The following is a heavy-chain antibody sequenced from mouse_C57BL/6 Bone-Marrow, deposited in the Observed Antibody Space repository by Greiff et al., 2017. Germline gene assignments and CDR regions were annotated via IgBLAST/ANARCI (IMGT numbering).Heavy chain of an antibody. CDR3: ARDAYYYGSSYFAY. J-gene: IGHJ3*01. V-gene: IGHV5-4*01. CDR2: ISDGGSYT. D-gene: IGHD1-1*01. Sequence: EVKLVESGGGLVKPGGSLKLSCAASGFTFSSYAMSWVRQTPEKRLEWVATISDGGSYTYYPDNVKGRFTISRDNAKNNLYLQMSHLKSEDTAMYYCARDAYYYGSSYFAYWGQGTLVTVSA. CDR1: GFTFSSYA.